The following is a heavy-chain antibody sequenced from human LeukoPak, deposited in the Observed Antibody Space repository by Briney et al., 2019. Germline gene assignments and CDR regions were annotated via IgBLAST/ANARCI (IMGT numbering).Heavy chain of an antibody. CDR3: ARDRREAYYDIFTAPKY. J-gene: IGHJ4*02. D-gene: IGHD3-9*01. CDR2: ISTYNGNT. CDR1: GYTFTSYG. V-gene: IGHV1-18*01. Sequence: ASVKVSCKASGYTFTSYGISWVGRAPGQGLEWMGWISTYNGNTNYAQNLQARVTMTTDTSTSTAYMELRSLRSDDTAVYYCARDRREAYYDIFTAPKYWGQGTLVTVSS.